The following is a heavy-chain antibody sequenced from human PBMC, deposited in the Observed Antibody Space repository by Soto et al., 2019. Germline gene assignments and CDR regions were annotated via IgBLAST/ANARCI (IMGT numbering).Heavy chain of an antibody. D-gene: IGHD3-22*01. CDR2: INSDGSST. CDR1: GFTFSSYW. J-gene: IGHJ5*02. V-gene: IGHV3-74*01. CDR3: ARARINYYDSSGYKS. Sequence: EVQLVESGGGLVQPGGSLRLSCAASGFTFSSYWMHWVRQAPGKGLVWVSRINSDGSSTSYADSVKGRFTISRDNAKNTLYLQMNSLRAEDTAVYYCARARINYYDSSGYKSWGQGTLVTVSS.